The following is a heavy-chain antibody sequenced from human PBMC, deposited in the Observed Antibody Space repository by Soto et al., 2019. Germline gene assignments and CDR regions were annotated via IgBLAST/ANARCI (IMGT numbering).Heavy chain of an antibody. CDR2: IRRGAYGATV. Sequence: QPGGSLRLSCAASGSSFGDYAMNWFRQAPGKGLEWVAFIRRGAYGATVEYGASVKGRFTVSRDDSKSIAYLQMNSLKSEDSAVYYCSRAGRYYYHHGGKLFDFWGQGTLVTVS. D-gene: IGHD2-15*01. V-gene: IGHV3-49*03. CDR1: GSSFGDYA. J-gene: IGHJ4*02. CDR3: SRAGRYYYHHGGKLFDF.